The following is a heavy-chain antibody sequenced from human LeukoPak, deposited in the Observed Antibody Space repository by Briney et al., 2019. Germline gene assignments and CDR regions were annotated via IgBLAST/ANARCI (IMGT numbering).Heavy chain of an antibody. CDR3: AKGRSGSQGEEV. J-gene: IGHJ4*02. CDR2: ISGSGGST. Sequence: PGGSLRLSCAASGFTFSSYAMSWVRQAPGKGLEWVSAISGSGGSTYYADSVKGRFTISRDNSKNTLYLQMDSLRAEDTAVYYCAKGRSGSQGEEVWGQGTLVTVSS. D-gene: IGHD1-26*01. V-gene: IGHV3-23*01. CDR1: GFTFSSYA.